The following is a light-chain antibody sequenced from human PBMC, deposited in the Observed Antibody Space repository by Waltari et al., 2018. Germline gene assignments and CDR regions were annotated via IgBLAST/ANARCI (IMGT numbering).Light chain of an antibody. CDR2: GAS. CDR3: QQSYSNPYT. V-gene: IGKV1-39*01. J-gene: IGKJ2*01. Sequence: DIQMPQSPSSLSASVIDRVPITCRASQSISTYLKWYQQKPGKAPKPLTYGASNLHSGVPSRFSGSASGTEFTLTISSLQPEDYATYYCQQSYSNPYTFGQGTKLEIK. CDR1: QSISTY.